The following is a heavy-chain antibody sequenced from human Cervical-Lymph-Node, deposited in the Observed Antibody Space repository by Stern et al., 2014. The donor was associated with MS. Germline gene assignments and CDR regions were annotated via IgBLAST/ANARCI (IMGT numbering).Heavy chain of an antibody. J-gene: IGHJ4*02. CDR3: ARETFGSGSYFKTPYYFDS. D-gene: IGHD3-10*01. CDR1: GASISSGGYY. V-gene: IGHV4-31*03. Sequence: QVQLQESGPGLVQPSQTLSLTCTVSGASISSGGYYWTWIRHHPGKGLEWIGYIYYSGSNYYNPSRKSRLTMSLDTSKNQLSLKLSSVTAADTAMYFCARETFGSGSYFKTPYYFDSWGQGTLVTVSS. CDR2: IYYSGSN.